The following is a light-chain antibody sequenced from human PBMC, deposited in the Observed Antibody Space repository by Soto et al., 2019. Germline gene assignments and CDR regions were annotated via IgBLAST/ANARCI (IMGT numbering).Light chain of an antibody. CDR3: QQYNTWPRT. Sequence: EVVLTQSPGTLALSRGERATLSCRASQSVSSSYLAWYQHRPGQAPRLLFYGASIRATAVPARFTASGSGTEFTLTISSLQSEDFAVYYCQQYNTWPRTFGQGTKVDIK. V-gene: IGKV3-15*01. CDR2: GAS. J-gene: IGKJ1*01. CDR1: QSVSSSY.